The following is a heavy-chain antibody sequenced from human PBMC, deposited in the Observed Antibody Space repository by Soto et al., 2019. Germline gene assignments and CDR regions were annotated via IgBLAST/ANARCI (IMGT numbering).Heavy chain of an antibody. D-gene: IGHD3-3*01. Sequence: PSETLSLTCTVSAASITSYSWSWVRQPPRKGLEWIGYISYSGSTNYNPSLNSRVTISTHTSNNQFSLRLNSVTSEDTAVYYCARAISIYGVVTYGMDVWGQGTTVTVPS. V-gene: IGHV4-59*01. CDR2: ISYSGST. CDR1: AASITSYS. CDR3: ARAISIYGVVTYGMDV. J-gene: IGHJ6*02.